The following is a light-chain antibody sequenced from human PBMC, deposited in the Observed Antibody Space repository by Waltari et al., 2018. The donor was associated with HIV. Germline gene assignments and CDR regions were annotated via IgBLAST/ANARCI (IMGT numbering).Light chain of an antibody. CDR2: RND. CDR1: SSNIGSNT. J-gene: IGLJ1*01. CDR3: TAWDDSLKGYV. Sequence: QSVLTQPPSSSGTPGQRLTISCSGSSSNIGSNTVNWYQQLPGTAPKLLIYRNDQRPSGVHDRFSGSRSGTSASLAISGLQSQDEADYCCTAWDDSLKGYVFGPGTKVTVL. V-gene: IGLV1-44*01.